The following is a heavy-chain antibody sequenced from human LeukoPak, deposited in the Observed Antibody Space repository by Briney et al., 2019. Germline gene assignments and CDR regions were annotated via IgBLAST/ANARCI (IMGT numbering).Heavy chain of an antibody. V-gene: IGHV1-2*02. CDR1: GYTFTGYY. D-gene: IGHD4-23*01. CDR2: INPNSGGT. Sequence: SVKVSCKASGYTFTGYYMHWVRQAPGQGLEWMGWINPNSGGTNYAQKFQGRVTISADKSISTAYLQWSSLKASDTAMYYCARLGMTTVVTPTNSFDYWGQGTLVTVSS. CDR3: ARLGMTTVVTPTNSFDY. J-gene: IGHJ4*02.